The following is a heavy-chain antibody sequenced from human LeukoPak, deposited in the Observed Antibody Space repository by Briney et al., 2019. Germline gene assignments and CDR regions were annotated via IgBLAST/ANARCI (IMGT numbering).Heavy chain of an antibody. Sequence: SETLSLTCTVSGDSISSYYWSWLRPPPGKGLEWIGYIYYSGSTNYNPSLPRRATISVDTSKNQFSLKLSSVTAADTALYYCARLTAMQGYYYYGMDVWGQGTTVTVSS. V-gene: IGHV4-59*01. D-gene: IGHD1-14*01. CDR1: GDSISSYY. J-gene: IGHJ6*02. CDR2: IYYSGST. CDR3: ARLTAMQGYYYYGMDV.